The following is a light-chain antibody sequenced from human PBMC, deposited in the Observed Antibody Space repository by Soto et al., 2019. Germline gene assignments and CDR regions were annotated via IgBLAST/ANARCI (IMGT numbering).Light chain of an antibody. J-gene: IGKJ2*01. CDR1: QSVGSN. V-gene: IGKV3-15*01. CDR2: GAS. Sequence: EIVMTQSPATLSVSPGERASLSCRASQSVGSNLAWYQQTAGHAPRLLIYGASTRATGIPARFSGSGSGTELNLTISSLQAEDFVVYSCQQYTNWPYTLGQGTKKEIK. CDR3: QQYTNWPYT.